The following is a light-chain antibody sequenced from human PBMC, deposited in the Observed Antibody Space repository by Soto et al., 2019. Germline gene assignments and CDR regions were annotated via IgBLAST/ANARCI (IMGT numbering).Light chain of an antibody. V-gene: IGLV2-14*01. CDR1: SSDVGGYIY. J-gene: IGLJ1*01. CDR3: SSYSRTCFDV. CDR2: EVS. Sequence: QSVLTQLDSASGSPGQSITISCTGTSSDVGGYIYVSWYQQHPGKAPKLKIYEVSTRPSGVSNRFSGSKSGNTASLTIAGLNTEDEAGYYGSSYSRTCFDVCGPGPKATVL.